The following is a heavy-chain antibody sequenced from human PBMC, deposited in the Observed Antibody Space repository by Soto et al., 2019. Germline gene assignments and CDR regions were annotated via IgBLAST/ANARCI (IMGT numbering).Heavy chain of an antibody. CDR2: ISSGSSCI. D-gene: IGHD3-10*02. CDR1: GFTVSTYT. Sequence: VPRRLSCAASGFTVSTYTMKWVQQAPGKGLEWISPISSGSSCIYYEGSVKGRFTVSRDNANNSLFLQMNSLRADDTAVHHCARDTMLGGDYPNCRAQGTKVTVAS. V-gene: IGHV3-21*01. J-gene: IGHJ1*01. CDR3: ARDTMLGGDYPNC.